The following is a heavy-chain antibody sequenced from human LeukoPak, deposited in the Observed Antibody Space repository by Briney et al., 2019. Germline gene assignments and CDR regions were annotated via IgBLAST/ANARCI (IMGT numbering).Heavy chain of an antibody. CDR1: GYTSDFMKYG. J-gene: IGHJ3*02. Sequence: ASVKVSCKTSGYTSDFMKYGVAWVRQAPGQGLEWMGGIIPIFGTVDYAQKFQGRVTITADESTSTAYMELSSLRSEDTAVYYCARREMVYTIPDAFDIWGQGTMVTVSS. D-gene: IGHD2-8*01. CDR2: IIPIFGTV. CDR3: ARREMVYTIPDAFDI. V-gene: IGHV1-69*13.